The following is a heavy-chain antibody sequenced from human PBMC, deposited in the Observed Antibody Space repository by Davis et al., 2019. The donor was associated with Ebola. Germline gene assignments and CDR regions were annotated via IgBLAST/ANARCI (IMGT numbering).Heavy chain of an antibody. D-gene: IGHD5-24*01. CDR3: ARGRDGFTFDY. CDR2: IIPIFGTA. J-gene: IGHJ4*02. CDR1: GYTFTSYG. Sequence: SVKVSCKASGYTFTSYGISWVRQAPGQGLEWMGGIIPIFGTANYAQKFQGRVTITADKSTGTAYMELSSLRSEDTAVYYCARGRDGFTFDYWGQGTLVTVSS. V-gene: IGHV1-69*06.